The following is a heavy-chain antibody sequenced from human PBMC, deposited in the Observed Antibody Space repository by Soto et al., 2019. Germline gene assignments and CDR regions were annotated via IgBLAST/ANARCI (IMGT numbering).Heavy chain of an antibody. CDR3: ARDTGDCSSTSCWYYYYYGMDV. CDR1: GFTFSSYA. D-gene: IGHD2-2*01. J-gene: IGHJ6*02. Sequence: GGSLRLSCAASGFTFSSYAMHWVRQAPGKGLEWVAVISYDGSNKYYADAVKGRFTISRANSKNTLYLQMNSLRAEDTAVYYCARDTGDCSSTSCWYYYYYGMDVWGQGTTVTVSS. CDR2: ISYDGSNK. V-gene: IGHV3-30*04.